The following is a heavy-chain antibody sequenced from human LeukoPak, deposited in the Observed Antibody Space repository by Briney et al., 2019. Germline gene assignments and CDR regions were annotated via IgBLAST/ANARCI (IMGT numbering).Heavy chain of an antibody. V-gene: IGHV4-59*01. CDR1: GVSISSYY. CDR2: VHYSGSS. J-gene: IGHJ5*02. Sequence: PSETLSLTCSVSGVSISSYYWSWLRQSPGKGLEWIGYVHYSGSSNNNPSLKSRVTMSVDTSKNQFSLKLSSLTAADTAVYYCARGSTGQYDPWGQGILVTVSS. CDR3: ARGSTGQYDP. D-gene: IGHD1-14*01.